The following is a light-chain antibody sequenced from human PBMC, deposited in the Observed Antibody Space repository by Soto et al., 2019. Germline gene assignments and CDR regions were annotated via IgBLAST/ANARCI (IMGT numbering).Light chain of an antibody. J-gene: IGKJ4*01. CDR2: GTS. V-gene: IGKV3-20*01. CDR3: QQWGNSPRVT. Sequence: IVLTQSPGTLYLSPGDRVTLSCRASDSVSISYLAWYQQRSGQPPRLLIYGTSTRATGIPGRFSGSGSGTDFTLTISRLEPGDSAVYFCQQWGNSPRVTFGGGTKVEI. CDR1: DSVSISY.